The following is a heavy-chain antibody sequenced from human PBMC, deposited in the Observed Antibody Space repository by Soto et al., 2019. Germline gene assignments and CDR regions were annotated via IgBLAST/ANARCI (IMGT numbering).Heavy chain of an antibody. CDR2: ISSSSSYR. CDR3: ARRQEDYDLLTGVYKRYFDL. V-gene: IGHV3-21*01. J-gene: IGHJ2*01. D-gene: IGHD3-9*01. CDR1: GFTFSSYN. Sequence: EVQLVESGGGLVKPGGSLRLSCAASGFTFSSYNMNWVRQAPGKGLEWVSSISSSSSYRDYADSVKGRFTTSRDNAKNALYLQMNSLRAEDTALYYCARRQEDYDLLTGVYKRYFDLWGRGTLVTVSS.